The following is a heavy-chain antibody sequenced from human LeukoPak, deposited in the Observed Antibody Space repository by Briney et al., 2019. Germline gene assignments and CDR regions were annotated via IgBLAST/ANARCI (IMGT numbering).Heavy chain of an antibody. J-gene: IGHJ3*02. Sequence: SETLSLTCAVSGYSISSGYYWGWIRQPPGKGLEWGGRYYHSGTTYYIPPHKSRLTISVDTSKNQFSLKLSSVAAADTAVYYCWRDCGMVRGPGSPDDPDAFDIWGQGTMVTVSS. CDR3: WRDCGMVRGPGSPDDPDAFDI. CDR1: GYSISSGYY. D-gene: IGHD3-10*01. V-gene: IGHV4-38-2*02. CDR2: YYHSGTT.